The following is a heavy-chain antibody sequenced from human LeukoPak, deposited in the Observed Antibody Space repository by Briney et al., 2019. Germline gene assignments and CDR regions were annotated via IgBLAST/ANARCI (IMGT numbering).Heavy chain of an antibody. J-gene: IGHJ6*03. CDR2: ISGSGGST. Sequence: GGSLRLSCAASGFTFSSYAMSWVRQAPGKGLEWVSAISGSGGSTYYADSVKGRFTIPRDNSKNTLYPQMNSLRAEDTAVYYCAKNWYSSGWYRLYYYYMDVWGKGTTVTVSS. CDR3: AKNWYSSGWYRLYYYYMDV. D-gene: IGHD6-19*01. CDR1: GFTFSSYA. V-gene: IGHV3-23*01.